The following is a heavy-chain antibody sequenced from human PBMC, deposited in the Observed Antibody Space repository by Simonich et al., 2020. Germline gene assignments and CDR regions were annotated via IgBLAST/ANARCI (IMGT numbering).Heavy chain of an antibody. CDR2: IWNDGSNK. CDR3: AKESTVSRWDYYYGMDV. CDR1: GFTFSSYG. D-gene: IGHD4-17*01. Sequence: QVQLVESGGGVVQPGRSLRLSCAASGFTFSSYGMHWVRQAPGKGMEGVAVIWNDGSNKYYADSVKGRFTISRDNSKNTLYLQMNSLRAEDTAMYYCAKESTVSRWDYYYGMDVWGQGTTVTVSS. V-gene: IGHV3-30*18. J-gene: IGHJ6*02.